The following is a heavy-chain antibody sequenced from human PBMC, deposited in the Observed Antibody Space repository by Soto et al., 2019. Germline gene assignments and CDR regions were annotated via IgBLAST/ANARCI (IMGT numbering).Heavy chain of an antibody. CDR3: GRGRSGQIVVFY. CDR2: IGPESGAT. V-gene: IGHV1-2*02. CDR1: GYTFTGHY. J-gene: IGHJ4*02. Sequence: ASVKVSCKASGYTFTGHYIHWVRQAPEQGPEWMGEIGPESGATRYAQKFQGRVTMTMDMSITTVHMELSNLSPDDTAVYYCGRGRSGQIVVFYWAQGTPVTVSS. D-gene: IGHD5-12*01.